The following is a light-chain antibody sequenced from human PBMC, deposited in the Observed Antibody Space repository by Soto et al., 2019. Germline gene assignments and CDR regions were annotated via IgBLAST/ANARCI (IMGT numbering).Light chain of an antibody. CDR3: AAWDDSLNGGV. V-gene: IGLV1-44*01. CDR1: SSNIGSNT. Sequence: QSVLTQPPSASGTPGQRVTISCSGSSSNIGSNTVNWYQQLPGTAPKLLIYSNNQRPSGVPDRFSGSKSGTSASLAISGLQSEDEADYYCAAWDDSLNGGVFGGGTTVTVL. CDR2: SNN. J-gene: IGLJ3*02.